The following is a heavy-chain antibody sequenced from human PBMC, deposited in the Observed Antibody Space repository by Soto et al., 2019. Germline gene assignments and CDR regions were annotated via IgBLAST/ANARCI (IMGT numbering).Heavy chain of an antibody. CDR1: GYTFTNYD. Sequence: QVRLVQSEGEVKKPGASVKVSCRASGYTFTNYDISWVRQVPGQGLEWMGWISTERDLTKYAQKFQGRVTMTTDTVTNTAYLELKSLIFDDAAVYYCARDPTANRASVYFDLWGRGTLVNVSS. CDR2: ISTERDLT. CDR3: ARDPTANRASVYFDL. D-gene: IGHD1-1*01. V-gene: IGHV1-18*04. J-gene: IGHJ2*01.